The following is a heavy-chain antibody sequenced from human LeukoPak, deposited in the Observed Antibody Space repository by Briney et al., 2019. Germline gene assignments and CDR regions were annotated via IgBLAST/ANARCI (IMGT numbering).Heavy chain of an antibody. CDR1: GFTFSSYA. D-gene: IGHD3-16*01. Sequence: QPGGSLRLSCAASGFTFSSYAMHWVRQAPGKGLEWVAVISYDGSNKYYADSVKGRFTISRDNAKNSLYLQMNSLRAEDTAVYYCAAVIGDAFDIWGQGTMVTVSS. CDR2: ISYDGSNK. J-gene: IGHJ3*02. CDR3: AAVIGDAFDI. V-gene: IGHV3-30-3*01.